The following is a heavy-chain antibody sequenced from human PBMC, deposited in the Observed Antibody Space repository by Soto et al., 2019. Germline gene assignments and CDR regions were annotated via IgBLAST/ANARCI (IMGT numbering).Heavy chain of an antibody. CDR1: GFSLSTSSGVG. Sequence: QITLKESGPTLVKPTQTLTLTCTFSGFSLSTSSGVGVGWIRQPPGKALEWLALIYWDDDKRYSPSLQSRLTITTDTSKNQVVLTMTNMDPVDTATYYCAHSYYASGAYFDYWGQGTLVTVSS. CDR2: IYWDDDK. J-gene: IGHJ4*02. V-gene: IGHV2-5*02. D-gene: IGHD3-10*01. CDR3: AHSYYASGAYFDY.